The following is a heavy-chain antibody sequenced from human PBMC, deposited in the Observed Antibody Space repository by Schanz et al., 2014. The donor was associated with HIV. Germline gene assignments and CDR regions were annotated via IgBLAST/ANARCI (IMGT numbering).Heavy chain of an antibody. Sequence: DVQLLDSGGGLVQPGGSLRLSCAASGFTFSSYAMSWVRQAPGKGLEWVSAISGSGGSTYYADSVKGRFTISRDNSKNTLYLQMTTLRTEDTAVYYCAKPEYDSRGNSQSHFDSWGQGTLVTVSS. V-gene: IGHV3-23*01. CDR2: ISGSGGST. J-gene: IGHJ4*02. CDR1: GFTFSSYA. CDR3: AKPEYDSRGNSQSHFDS. D-gene: IGHD3-22*01.